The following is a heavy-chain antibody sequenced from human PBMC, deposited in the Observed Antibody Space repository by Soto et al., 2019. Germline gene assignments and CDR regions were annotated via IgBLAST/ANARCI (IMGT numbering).Heavy chain of an antibody. V-gene: IGHV3-74*01. CDR2: INMNGATT. D-gene: IGHD2-15*01. CDR3: ARGPDCDGGAGGCYYPGIN. Sequence: VQLVESGGGLIHPGGSLRLSCAASGFTFSGYWMHWVRQAPGKGLVWVSRINMNGATTNYADSVKGRFTISRDNAKNTLSLQMNSLTVDDTAIYYCARGPDCDGGAGGCYYPGINWGRGTLVTVSS. CDR1: GFTFSGYW. J-gene: IGHJ4*02.